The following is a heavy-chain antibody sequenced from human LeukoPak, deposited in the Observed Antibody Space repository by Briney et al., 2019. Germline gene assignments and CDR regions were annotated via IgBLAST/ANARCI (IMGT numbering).Heavy chain of an antibody. CDR3: AKEYGGCAPGTAFDI. V-gene: IGHV3-23*01. J-gene: IGHJ3*02. CDR2: ISGSGLST. CDR1: GFTFSSYA. D-gene: IGHD4-23*01. Sequence: GSLRLSCAASGFTFSSYAMTWVRQAPGKGLEWVSAISGSGLSTYYPDSVKGRFTISRDNSKNTLYLQINSLIAEDTAVYYCAKEYGGCAPGTAFDIWGQGTVVTVSS.